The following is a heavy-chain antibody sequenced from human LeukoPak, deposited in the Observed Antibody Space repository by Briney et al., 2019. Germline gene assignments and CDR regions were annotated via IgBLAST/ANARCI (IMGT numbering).Heavy chain of an antibody. CDR3: ARPYNNYYFDY. D-gene: IGHD1-1*01. V-gene: IGHV4-31*03. CDR2: IYYSGRT. Sequence: PSETLSLTCIVSGDSIRGGNYYWTWIRQHPGKGLEWIGYIYYSGRTNYNPSLRSRVLMSLDTSKNQFSLRLSSVTVADTAVYYCARPYNNYYFDYWSQGMLVTVSS. J-gene: IGHJ4*02. CDR1: GDSIRGGNYY.